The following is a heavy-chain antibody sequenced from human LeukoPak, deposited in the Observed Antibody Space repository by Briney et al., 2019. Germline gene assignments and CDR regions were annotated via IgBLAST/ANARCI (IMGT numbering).Heavy chain of an antibody. D-gene: IGHD3-16*02. J-gene: IGHJ4*02. CDR1: GFSFSSYA. CDR3: ARNRVRYDY. CDR2: TKEDGSDT. Sequence: GGSLRLSCAASGFSFSSYAMSWVRQAPGKGLEWVANTKEDGSDTSYVDSVKGRFTVSRDNAKNSLYLQMNSLRAEDAAVYYCARNRVRYDYWGQGTLVTVSS. V-gene: IGHV3-7*05.